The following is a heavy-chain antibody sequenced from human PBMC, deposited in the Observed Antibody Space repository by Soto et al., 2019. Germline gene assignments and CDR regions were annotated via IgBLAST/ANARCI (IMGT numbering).Heavy chain of an antibody. V-gene: IGHV4-34*01. CDR3: ARGLISGSHYSGGWYYFDS. D-gene: IGHD1-26*01. J-gene: IGHJ4*02. CDR2: INHSGSA. CDR1: GGSFSGYI. Sequence: QVQLQQSGAGLLKPSETLSLTCDVYGGSFSGYIWTWIRQTPGKGLQWMGQINHSGSANYNPSPKSRVTISVHTSNRQFSLELNSVTAADTAVYYCARGLISGSHYSGGWYYFDSWGQGTQVTVSS.